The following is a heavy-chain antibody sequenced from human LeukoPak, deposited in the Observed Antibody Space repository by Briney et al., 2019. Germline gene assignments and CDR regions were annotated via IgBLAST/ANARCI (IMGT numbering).Heavy chain of an antibody. CDR2: IIPIFGTA. V-gene: IGHV1-69*06. CDR3: ARVSTTVTDSPI. D-gene: IGHD4-17*01. Sequence: SVKVSCKASGGTFSSYAISWVRQAPGQGLEWMGGIIPIFGTANYAQKFQGRVTITADKSTSTAYMELSSLRSEDTAVYYCARVSTTVTDSPIWGQGTMVTVSS. J-gene: IGHJ3*02. CDR1: GGTFSSYA.